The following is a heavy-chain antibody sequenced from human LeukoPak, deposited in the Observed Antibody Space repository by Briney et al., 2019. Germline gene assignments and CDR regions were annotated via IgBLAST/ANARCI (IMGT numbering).Heavy chain of an antibody. CDR2: IYSGST. V-gene: IGHV3-66*01. J-gene: IGHJ3*02. CDR1: GFTVSSNY. Sequence: GGSLRLSCAASGFTVSSNYMSWVRQAPGKGLEWVSVIYSGSTNFADSVKGRFTISRDNSKNTLYLQMNSLRAEDTAVYYCARESAFDIWGQRTMVTVSS. CDR3: ARESAFDI.